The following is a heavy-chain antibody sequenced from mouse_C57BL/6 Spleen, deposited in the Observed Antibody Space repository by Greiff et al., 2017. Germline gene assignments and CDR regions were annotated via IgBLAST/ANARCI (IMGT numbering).Heavy chain of an antibody. CDR2: IRNKANGYTT. V-gene: IGHV7-3*01. J-gene: IGHJ4*01. CDR1: GFTFTDYY. Sequence: EVKVVESGGGLVQPGGSLSLSCAASGFTFTDYYMSWVRQPPGKALEWLGFIRNKANGYTTEYSASVKGRFTISRDNSQSILYLQMNALRAEDSATYYCARDTGDWAMDYWGQGTSVTVSS. CDR3: ARDTGDWAMDY.